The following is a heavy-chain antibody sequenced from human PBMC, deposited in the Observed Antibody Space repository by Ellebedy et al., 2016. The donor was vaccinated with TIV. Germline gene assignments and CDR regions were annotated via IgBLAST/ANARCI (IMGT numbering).Heavy chain of an antibody. D-gene: IGHD2-21*01. V-gene: IGHV3-7*01. CDR3: ARDGHKLWL. CDR1: GFTFSSYW. CDR2: IKQDGSEK. Sequence: GESLKISCAASGFTFSSYWMSWVRQAPGKGLEWVANIKQDGSEKYYVDSVKGRFTISRDNAKNSLYLQMNSLRAEDTAVYYCARDGHKLWLWGQGTLVTVSS. J-gene: IGHJ4*02.